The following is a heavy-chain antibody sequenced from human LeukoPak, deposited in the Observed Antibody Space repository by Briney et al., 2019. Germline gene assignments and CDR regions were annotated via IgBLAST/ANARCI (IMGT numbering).Heavy chain of an antibody. CDR2: IYYSGNT. D-gene: IGHD3-10*01. CDR1: GGSISSYY. V-gene: IGHV4-59*01. J-gene: IGHJ4*02. CDR3: ARVTGRYGSGSYSYYSDY. Sequence: PSETLSLTCTVSGGSISSYYWSWIRQPPGKGLEWIGYIYYSGNTNYNPSLKSRVTIAVDTSKNQFSLKLSSVTAADTAVYYCARVTGRYGSGSYSYYSDYWGQGTLVTVSS.